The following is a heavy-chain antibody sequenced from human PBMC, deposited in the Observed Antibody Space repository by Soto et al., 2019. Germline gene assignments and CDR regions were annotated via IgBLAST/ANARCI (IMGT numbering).Heavy chain of an antibody. V-gene: IGHV4-34*01. CDR3: ARAVSAMVRGVIIPTPYYYYYMEV. CDR2: INHSGST. J-gene: IGHJ6*03. D-gene: IGHD3-10*01. CDR1: GGSFSGYY. Sequence: SETLSLTCAVYGGSFSGYYWSWIRQPPGKGLEWIGEINHSGSTNYNPSLKSRVTISADTSKNQFSLKLSSVTAADTAVYYCARAVSAMVRGVIIPTPYYYYYMEVWGKGTTVTVSS.